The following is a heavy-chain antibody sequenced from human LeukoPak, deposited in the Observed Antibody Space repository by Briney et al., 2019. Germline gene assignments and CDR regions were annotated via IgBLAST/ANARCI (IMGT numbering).Heavy chain of an antibody. CDR2: IRYDGSNK. Sequence: GGSLRLSXAASGFTFSSYGMHWVRQAPGKGLEWVAFIRYDGSNKYYADSVKGRFTISRDNSKNTLYLQMNSLRAEDTAVYYCAKTEGVTGTTYYFDYWGQGTLVTVSS. CDR1: GFTFSSYG. V-gene: IGHV3-30*02. J-gene: IGHJ4*02. CDR3: AKTEGVTGTTYYFDY. D-gene: IGHD1-7*01.